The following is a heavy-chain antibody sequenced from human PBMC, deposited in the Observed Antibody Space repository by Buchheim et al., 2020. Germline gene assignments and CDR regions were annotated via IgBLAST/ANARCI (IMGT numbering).Heavy chain of an antibody. V-gene: IGHV5-10-1*03. J-gene: IGHJ6*04. D-gene: IGHD3-3*01. CDR2: IDPSDSYT. Sequence: EVQLVQSGAEVKKPGESLRISCKGSGYSFTSYWNSWVRKMPGKGLEWMGRIDPSDSYTNYSPSFQGHVTISADKSISTAYLQWSSLKASDTAMYYCARQFRPYYDFWSGYYKAADYYYGMDVWGKGTT. CDR1: GYSFTSYW. CDR3: ARQFRPYYDFWSGYYKAADYYYGMDV.